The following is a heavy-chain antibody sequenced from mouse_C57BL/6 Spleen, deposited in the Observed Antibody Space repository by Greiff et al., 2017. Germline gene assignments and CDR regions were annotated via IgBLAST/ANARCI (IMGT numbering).Heavy chain of an antibody. CDR3: TLLHDYGSSPFAY. V-gene: IGHV1-64*01. CDR1: GYTFTSYW. Sequence: QVQLQQPGAELVKPGASVKLSCKASGYTFTSYWMHWVKQRPGQGLEWIGMIHPNSGSTNYNEKFKSKATLTVDKSSSTAYMQLSSLTSEDSAVYYCTLLHDYGSSPFAYWGQGTLVTVSA. CDR2: IHPNSGST. D-gene: IGHD1-1*01. J-gene: IGHJ3*01.